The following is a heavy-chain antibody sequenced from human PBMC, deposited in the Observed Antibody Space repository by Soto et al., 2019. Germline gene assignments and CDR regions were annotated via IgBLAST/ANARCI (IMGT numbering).Heavy chain of an antibody. Sequence: LSPTRTVSGGSISSGDYYWSWIRQPQGKGLEWIGYNFCSGSTCYNPSLKSRVTISVYTSKNQFSLKLCSVTAAVTAVDYCACGSAAGPLIGAYYYGMDVWGQGTMVTVSS. CDR2: NFCSGST. D-gene: IGHD6-13*01. CDR3: ACGSAAGPLIGAYYYGMDV. J-gene: IGHJ6*02. V-gene: IGHV4-30-4*01. CDR1: GGSISSGDYY.